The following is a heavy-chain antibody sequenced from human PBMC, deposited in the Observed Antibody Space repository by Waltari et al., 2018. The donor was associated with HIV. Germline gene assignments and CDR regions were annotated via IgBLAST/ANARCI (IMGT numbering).Heavy chain of an antibody. CDR3: ARMTSPYFIDY. V-gene: IGHV3-74*01. Sequence: EVQLVESGGGLVRPGLSLRLSCAASGFSFRTYWMHWVRQVPGKGPGWVSRIDQDGSRISYADSVKGRFTISRDNARNILYLQMNSLRVEDTAVYYCARMTSPYFIDYWGLGTLVTVSS. CDR1: GFSFRTYW. J-gene: IGHJ4*02. CDR2: IDQDGSRI. D-gene: IGHD2-21*02.